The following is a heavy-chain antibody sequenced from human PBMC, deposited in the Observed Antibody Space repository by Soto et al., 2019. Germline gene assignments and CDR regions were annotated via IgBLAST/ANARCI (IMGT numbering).Heavy chain of an antibody. D-gene: IGHD3-10*01. J-gene: IGHJ6*03. Sequence: QVQLVQSGAEVKKPGASVKVSCKASGYTFTSHGISWVRQAPGQGLEWMGWISAYNGDTNYAQKLQGRVTVTTDTSTSTAYRELRSLRSEDTAVYYCARMVRGSNIDYYHDMDVWGKGTTVTVSS. V-gene: IGHV1-18*01. CDR1: GYTFTSHG. CDR3: ARMVRGSNIDYYHDMDV. CDR2: ISAYNGDT.